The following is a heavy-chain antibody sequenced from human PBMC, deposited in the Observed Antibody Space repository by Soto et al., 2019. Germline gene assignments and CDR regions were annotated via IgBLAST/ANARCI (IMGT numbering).Heavy chain of an antibody. CDR2: ISYDGSNK. CDR3: AKDHGSGSYAPYGMDV. CDR1: GFTFSSYG. Sequence: GGSLRLSCAASGFTFSSYGMHWVRQAPGKGLEWVAVISYDGSNKYYADSVKGRFTISRDNSKNTLYLQMNSLRAEDTAVYYCAKDHGSGSYAPYGMDVWGQGTTVTVSS. J-gene: IGHJ6*02. V-gene: IGHV3-30*18. D-gene: IGHD3-10*01.